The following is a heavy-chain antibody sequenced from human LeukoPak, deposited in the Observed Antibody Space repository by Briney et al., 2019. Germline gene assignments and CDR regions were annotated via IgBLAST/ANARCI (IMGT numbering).Heavy chain of an antibody. CDR2: ISGGGSST. V-gene: IGHV3-23*01. J-gene: IGHJ4*02. Sequence: GGSLRLSCAASGFTFSNHAMTWVRQAPGKGLEWLSIISGGGSSTYSVDSVKGRFTISRDNSKNTLYLHMNSLRVDDTAVYFCAKGHGDYGTGFDCWGQGTLVTVSP. CDR3: AKGHGDYGTGFDC. D-gene: IGHD4-17*01. CDR1: GFTFSNHA.